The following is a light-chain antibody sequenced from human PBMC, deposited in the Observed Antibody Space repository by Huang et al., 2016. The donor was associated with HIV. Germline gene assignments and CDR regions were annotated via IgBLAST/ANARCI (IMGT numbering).Light chain of an antibody. Sequence: DIQMTQSPASLSASVGASVTITCRANQSITSYLNWYQQKPGKAPKLLLYRSSNLQSGGPSRFSGSGSGTDFTLTIHSLQPDDFATYYCQQSYSAPPWTFGQGTRVEIK. V-gene: IGKV1-39*01. CDR3: QQSYSAPPWT. CDR2: RSS. J-gene: IGKJ1*01. CDR1: QSITSY.